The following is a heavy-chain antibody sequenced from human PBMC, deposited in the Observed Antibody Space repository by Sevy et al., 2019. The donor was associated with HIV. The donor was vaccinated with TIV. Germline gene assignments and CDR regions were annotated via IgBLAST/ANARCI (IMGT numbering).Heavy chain of an antibody. Sequence: GSLRLSCAASGFTFSDYAMHWVRQAPGKGLEWVVVIWYDGSNKYYVDSVKGRFTISRDNSKNMLYLQMNSLRAEDTAVYYCATYSVNYYYGMDVWGQGTTVTVSS. D-gene: IGHD1-26*01. V-gene: IGHV3-33*01. CDR2: IWYDGSNK. CDR3: ATYSVNYYYGMDV. J-gene: IGHJ6*02. CDR1: GFTFSDYA.